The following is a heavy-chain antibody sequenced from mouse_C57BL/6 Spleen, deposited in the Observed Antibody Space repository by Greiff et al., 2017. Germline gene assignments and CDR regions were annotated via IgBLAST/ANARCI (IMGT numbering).Heavy chain of an antibody. CDR3: ERWGAMDY. J-gene: IGHJ4*01. Sequence: QVQLQQSGPELVKPGASVKISCTASGYAFSSSWMNWVQQRPGKGLEWIGRIYPGDGDTNYNGKFKGKDTLTADKSSSTAYMQLSSLTSEDSAVYFCERWGAMDYWGQGTSVTVSS. V-gene: IGHV1-82*01. CDR2: IYPGDGDT. CDR1: GYAFSSSW.